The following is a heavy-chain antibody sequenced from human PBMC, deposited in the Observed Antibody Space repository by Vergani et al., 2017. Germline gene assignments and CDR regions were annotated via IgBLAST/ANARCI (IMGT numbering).Heavy chain of an antibody. Sequence: QVQLQESGPGLVKPSETLSLICTVSDFSITSGDYWGWFRQPPGKGLEWIGSIYHSGRTYYNPSLRSRLTISVDTSKNQFSLTLRSVTAADTAVDHCGGLDGSLGENWGQGTLVTVAS. J-gene: IGHJ4*02. CDR3: GGLDGSLGEN. V-gene: IGHV4-38-2*02. D-gene: IGHD3-16*01. CDR2: IYHSGRT. CDR1: DFSITSGDY.